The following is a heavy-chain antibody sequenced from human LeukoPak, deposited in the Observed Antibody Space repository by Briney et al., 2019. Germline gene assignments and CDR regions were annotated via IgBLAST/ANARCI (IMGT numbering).Heavy chain of an antibody. CDR3: ARDNTVVPAATHDY. V-gene: IGHV3-21*01. J-gene: IGHJ4*02. D-gene: IGHD2-2*01. CDR2: ISSSSSYI. CDR1: GFTFSSYS. Sequence: KPGGSLRLSCAASGFTFSSYSMNWVRQAPGKGLEWVSSISSSSSYIYYADSVKGRFTISRDNAKNSLYLQMNSLRAEDTAVDYCARDNTVVPAATHDYWGQGTLVTVSS.